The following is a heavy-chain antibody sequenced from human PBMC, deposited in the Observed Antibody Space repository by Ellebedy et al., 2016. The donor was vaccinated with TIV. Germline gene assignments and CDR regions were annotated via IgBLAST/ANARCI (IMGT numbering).Heavy chain of an antibody. V-gene: IGHV1-69*04. CDR2: IIPLLCIA. Sequence: AASVKVSCKASGGTFSSYAINWVRQAPGQGLEWMGRIIPLLCIANYAQKFQDRVTIIADKSTNTAFMELSSLRSEDTAVYYCARTHTAMLEYNYGMDVWGQGTTVTVSS. J-gene: IGHJ6*02. CDR3: ARTHTAMLEYNYGMDV. D-gene: IGHD5-18*01. CDR1: GGTFSSYA.